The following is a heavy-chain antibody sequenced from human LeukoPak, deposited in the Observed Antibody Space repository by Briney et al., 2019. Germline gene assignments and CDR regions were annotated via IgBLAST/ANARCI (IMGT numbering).Heavy chain of an antibody. D-gene: IGHD5-12*01. CDR2: ISAYNGNT. V-gene: IGHV1-18*01. CDR1: GYTFTSYG. J-gene: IGHJ6*02. CDR3: ARVDIVATTDLYYYYGMDV. Sequence: ASVKVSCKASGYTFTSYGISWVRRAPGQGLEWMGWISAYNGNTNYAQKLQGRVTMTTDTSTSTAYMELRSLRSDDTAVYYCARVDIVATTDLYYYYGMDVWGQGTTVTVSS.